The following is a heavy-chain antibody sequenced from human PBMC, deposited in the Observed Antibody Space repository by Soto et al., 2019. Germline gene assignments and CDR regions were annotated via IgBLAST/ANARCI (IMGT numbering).Heavy chain of an antibody. V-gene: IGHV1-69*06. CDR1: GGTFSSYA. CDR2: IIPVFGTG. D-gene: IGHD5-18*01. Sequence: SVKVSCKASGGTFSSYAISWVRQAPVQGLEWMGGIIPVFGTGIYAQKFQGRVTITADKSTNTAYMELSSLRSEDTAAYFCARVGGTGGYTYGLDYWGQGTLVTVSS. J-gene: IGHJ4*02. CDR3: ARVGGTGGYTYGLDY.